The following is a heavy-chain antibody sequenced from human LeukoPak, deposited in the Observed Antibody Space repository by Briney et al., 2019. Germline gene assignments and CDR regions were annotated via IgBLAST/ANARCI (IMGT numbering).Heavy chain of an antibody. CDR2: IIPIFDTA. D-gene: IGHD2-21*02. Sequence: ASVKVSCKASGGTFSSYAISWVRQAPGQGLEWMGGIIPIFDTANYAQKFQGRVTITADESTSTAYMELSSLRSEDTAVYYCARGGHIVVVTGYYFDYWGQGTLVTVSS. V-gene: IGHV1-69*13. CDR3: ARGGHIVVVTGYYFDY. J-gene: IGHJ4*02. CDR1: GGTFSSYA.